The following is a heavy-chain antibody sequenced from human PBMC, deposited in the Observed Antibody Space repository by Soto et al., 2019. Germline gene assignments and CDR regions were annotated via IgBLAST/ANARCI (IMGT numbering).Heavy chain of an antibody. V-gene: IGHV5-51*01. CDR3: ARKNKGVNPAPY. CDR2: IYPGDSDL. J-gene: IGHJ4*02. CDR1: GYSFTSYW. Sequence: GESLKISCQGSGYSFTSYWIAWVRQMPGKGLEWMGIIYPGDSDLRYSPSFQGQVTISADKSTNTAYLQWSSLKASDTAMYYWARKNKGVNPAPYGGQGPLVTSPQ. D-gene: IGHD3-16*01.